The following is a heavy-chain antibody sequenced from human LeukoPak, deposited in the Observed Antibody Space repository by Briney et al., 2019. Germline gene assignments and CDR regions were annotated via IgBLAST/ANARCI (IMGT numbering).Heavy chain of an antibody. V-gene: IGHV4-59*01. D-gene: IGHD1-1*01. CDR1: VGSISGYY. J-gene: IGHJ4*02. CDR2: IYYSGST. CDR3: ARGRSERSFDY. Sequence: TPSATLSLTCTVSVGSISGYYWSWIRPPPGKGLEWIGNIYYSGSTNYNPSLKSRVTISVDTSKNQFSLKLSSVTAADTAIYYCARGRSERSFDYWGQGTLVTVSS.